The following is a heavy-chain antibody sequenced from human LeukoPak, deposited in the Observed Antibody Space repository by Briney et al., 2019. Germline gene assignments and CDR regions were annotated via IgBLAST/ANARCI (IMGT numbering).Heavy chain of an antibody. CDR2: ISWNSGSI. CDR3: AKSGYDILTGPFDY. D-gene: IGHD3-9*01. CDR1: GFTFDDYA. V-gene: IGHV3-9*01. J-gene: IGHJ4*02. Sequence: GGSLRLSCAASGFTFDDYAMHLVRQAPGKGLEWVSGISWNSGSIGYADSVKGRFTISRDNAKNSLYLQMNSLRAEDTALYYCAKSGYDILTGPFDYWGQGTLVTVSS.